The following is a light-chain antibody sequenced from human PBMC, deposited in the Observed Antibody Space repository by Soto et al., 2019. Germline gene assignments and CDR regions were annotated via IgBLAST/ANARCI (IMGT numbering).Light chain of an antibody. J-gene: IGKJ1*01. Sequence: EIVLTQSPGTLSLSPGERATLSCRASQSVSSSYLAWYQQKPGQAPRLLIYGASSRATGVPDRFSGSGSGTDFTLTISSLEPEDFAVYYCHQYGSSPQTFGHGTEVEIK. CDR1: QSVSSSY. CDR3: HQYGSSPQT. CDR2: GAS. V-gene: IGKV3-20*01.